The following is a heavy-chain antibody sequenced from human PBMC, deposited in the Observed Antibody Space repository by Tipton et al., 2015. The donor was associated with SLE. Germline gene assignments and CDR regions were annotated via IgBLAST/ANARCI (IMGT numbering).Heavy chain of an antibody. CDR1: GGSISSSRYF. J-gene: IGHJ4*02. CDR2: IYYSGST. D-gene: IGHD6-19*01. Sequence: TLSLTCVVSGGSISSSRYFWGWIRQPPGKGLEWIGYIYYSGSTNYNPSLKSRVTISVDTSKNQFSLKLSSVTAADTAVYYCARAPTYSSGWFDYWGQGTLVTVSS. CDR3: ARAPTYSSGWFDY. V-gene: IGHV4-61*05.